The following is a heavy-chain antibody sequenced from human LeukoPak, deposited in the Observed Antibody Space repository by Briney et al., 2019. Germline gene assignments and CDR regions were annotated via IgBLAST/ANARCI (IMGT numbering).Heavy chain of an antibody. V-gene: IGHV4-59*01. Sequence: PSETLSLTCTVSGASISGYNCDWVRQPPGKGLEWIGYIYYSGSTNYNPSLKSRVTISVDTSKNQFSLKLSSVTAADTAVYYCARGDSWPIHYVYWGQGTLVTVSS. CDR3: ARGDSWPIHYVY. CDR2: IYYSGST. D-gene: IGHD6-13*01. CDR1: GASISGYN. J-gene: IGHJ4*02.